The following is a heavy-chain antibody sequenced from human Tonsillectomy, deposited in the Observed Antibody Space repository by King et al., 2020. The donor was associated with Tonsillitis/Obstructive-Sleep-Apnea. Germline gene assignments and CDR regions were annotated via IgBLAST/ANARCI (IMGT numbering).Heavy chain of an antibody. CDR1: GGSFSGYY. Sequence: VQLQQWGAGLLKPSETLSLTCAVYGGSFSGYYWSWIRQPPGKGLEWIGEINYRGSTNYNPSLKSRVTISLDTYKNQFSLKLTSVTAADTAVYYCAREYFYHSSGYYDYWGQGTLLTVSS. D-gene: IGHD3-22*01. J-gene: IGHJ4*02. CDR2: INYRGST. CDR3: AREYFYHSSGYYDY. V-gene: IGHV4-34*01.